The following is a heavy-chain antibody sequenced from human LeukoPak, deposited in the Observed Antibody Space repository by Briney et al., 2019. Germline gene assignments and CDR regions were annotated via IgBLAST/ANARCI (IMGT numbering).Heavy chain of an antibody. D-gene: IGHD6-19*01. Sequence: PSETLSLTCTVSGGSISSYYWSWIRQSAGKGLEWIGRIYASGSTNYNPSLKSRVTMSVDTSKNQFSLKLSSVTAADTAVYYCARGDRAVAVAWGWFDPWGQGTLVTVSS. CDR1: GGSISSYY. V-gene: IGHV4-4*07. CDR2: IYASGST. CDR3: ARGDRAVAVAWGWFDP. J-gene: IGHJ5*02.